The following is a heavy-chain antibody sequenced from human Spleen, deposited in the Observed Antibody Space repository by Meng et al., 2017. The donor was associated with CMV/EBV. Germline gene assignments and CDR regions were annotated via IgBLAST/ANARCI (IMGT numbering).Heavy chain of an antibody. V-gene: IGHV4-39*01. CDR1: PMTSGGYY. J-gene: IGHJ4*03. CDR3: ARLRIPARRVQYGLDA. CDR2: IHYSGNT. Sequence: PMTSGGYYGAWIRKSPRKGLEWIGSIHYSGNTYYKSSLKSRLTIFVDTSKNQFSLRLTSVTAADTAVYFCARLRIPARRVQYGLDAWGQGTLVTVSS. D-gene: IGHD6-6*01.